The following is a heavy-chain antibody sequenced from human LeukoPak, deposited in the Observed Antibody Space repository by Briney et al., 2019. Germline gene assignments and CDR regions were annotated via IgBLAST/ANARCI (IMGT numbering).Heavy chain of an antibody. Sequence: GRSLRLSCAASGFTFSNYGMHWVRQAPGKGLEWVAVISYDGSNKYYADSVKGRFTISRDNSNNTLCLQMNSLRAEDTAVYYCARVGRGYSFKVYYFDYWGQGTPVTVSS. D-gene: IGHD5-18*01. J-gene: IGHJ4*02. CDR1: GFTFSNYG. CDR2: ISYDGSNK. CDR3: ARVGRGYSFKVYYFDY. V-gene: IGHV3-30*03.